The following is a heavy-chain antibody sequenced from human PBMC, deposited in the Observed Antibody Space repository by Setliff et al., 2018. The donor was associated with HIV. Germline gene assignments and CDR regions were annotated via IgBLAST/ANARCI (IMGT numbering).Heavy chain of an antibody. V-gene: IGHV4-38-2*01. CDR3: ARGWAVGDY. J-gene: IGHJ4*02. D-gene: IGHD6-19*01. CDR1: GSSISNGYY. CDR2: IYHSGST. Sequence: PSETLSLTCAVSGSSISNGYYWGWIRQPSGKGLEWIGSIYHSGSTYYNPSLKSRVTISVDTSKNQFSLKLSSVTAADTAVYYCARGWAVGDYWGQGTLVTVSS.